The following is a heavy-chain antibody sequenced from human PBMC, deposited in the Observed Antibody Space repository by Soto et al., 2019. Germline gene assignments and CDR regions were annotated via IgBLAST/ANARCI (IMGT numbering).Heavy chain of an antibody. CDR3: ARDPVDLFGYMDV. CDR2: IIPLLGTA. J-gene: IGHJ6*02. D-gene: IGHD6-25*01. CDR1: EGTFSSYS. Sequence: QEELVQSGAEVKKPGSSVNVSCKASEGTFSSYSITWVRQAPGQRLEWMGEIIPLLGTANYAQKFQGRVTITGDKSTSTIYMGLRSLRSDDTAVYYCARDPVDLFGYMDVWGHWTTVTVSS. V-gene: IGHV1-69*06.